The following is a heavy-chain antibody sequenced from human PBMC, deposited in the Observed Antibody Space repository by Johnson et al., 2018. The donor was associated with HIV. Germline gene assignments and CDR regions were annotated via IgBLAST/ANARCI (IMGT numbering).Heavy chain of an antibody. Sequence: VQLVQSGGGVVQPGGSLRLSCAASGFTFSNYGMHWVRQAPGKGLEWVAFIRYDGSNKYYADSVKGRFTISRDNSKNTLYLQMNSLRAEDTALYYCARQHYYGSGSYPGAFDIWGQGTMVTVSS. CDR1: GFTFSNYG. CDR3: ARQHYYGSGSYPGAFDI. J-gene: IGHJ3*02. V-gene: IGHV3-30*02. CDR2: IRYDGSNK. D-gene: IGHD3-10*01.